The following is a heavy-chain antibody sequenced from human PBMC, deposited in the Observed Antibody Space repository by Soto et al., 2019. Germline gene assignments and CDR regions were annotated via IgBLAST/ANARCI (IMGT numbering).Heavy chain of an antibody. CDR3: ATNYGSGSAHFDY. Sequence: QVQLVQSGAEVKKPGSSVKVSCTASGGTFNFYSISWVRQAPGQGLEWVGRVIPMVGMSEYAQKFQGRVTITADKSTSTAYMNLRRLRPEDTAVYYCATNYGSGSAHFDYWGQGTLVTVSS. J-gene: IGHJ4*02. D-gene: IGHD3-10*01. CDR2: VIPMVGMS. CDR1: GGTFNFYS. V-gene: IGHV1-69*02.